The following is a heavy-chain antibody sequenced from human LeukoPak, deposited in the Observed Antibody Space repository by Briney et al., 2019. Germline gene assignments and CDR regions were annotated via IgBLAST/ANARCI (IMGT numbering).Heavy chain of an antibody. CDR2: INHSGST. J-gene: IGHJ4*02. D-gene: IGHD3-10*01. CDR1: GGSFSGYY. CDR3: ARGRGTISGSGSHPRPFDY. Sequence: SETLSLTCAVYGGSFSGYYWSWIRQPPGKGLEWIGEINHSGSTNYNPSLKSRVTISVDTSKNQFSLKLSSVTAADTAVYYCARGRGTISGSGSHPRPFDYWGQGTLVTVSS. V-gene: IGHV4-34*01.